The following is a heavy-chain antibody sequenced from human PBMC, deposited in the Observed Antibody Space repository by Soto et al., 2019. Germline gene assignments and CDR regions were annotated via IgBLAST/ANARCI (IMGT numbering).Heavy chain of an antibody. Sequence: ASVKVSCKASRYTFTSYDIFWVRQSPGQGLEWMGWIKPDSGDAHYAQNFQGRVTMTRDTSINTAYMELNNLVSDDTAVYYCARRSSTYLNEIIYDPWGQGTLVTVSS. CDR3: ARRSSTYLNEIIYDP. CDR1: RYTFTSYD. V-gene: IGHV1-2*02. J-gene: IGHJ5*02. D-gene: IGHD2-2*01. CDR2: IKPDSGDA.